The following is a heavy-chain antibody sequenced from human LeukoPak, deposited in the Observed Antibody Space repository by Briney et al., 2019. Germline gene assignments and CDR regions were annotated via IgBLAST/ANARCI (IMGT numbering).Heavy chain of an antibody. J-gene: IGHJ4*02. D-gene: IGHD5-18*01. CDR3: ARGMDTAMVTLNY. CDR2: INAGNGNT. CDR1: GYTFTSYA. V-gene: IGHV1-3*01. Sequence: ASVKVSCKASGYTFTSYAMHWVRQAPGQRLEWMGWINAGNGNTKYSQKFQGRVTITRDTSASTAYMELSSLRSEDTAVYFCARGMDTAMVTLNYWGQGTLVTVSS.